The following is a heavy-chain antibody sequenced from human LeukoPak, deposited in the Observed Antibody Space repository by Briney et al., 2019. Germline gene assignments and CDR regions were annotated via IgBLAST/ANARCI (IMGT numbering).Heavy chain of an antibody. CDR2: INHSGST. Sequence: SETLSLTCAVYGGSFSGYYWSWIRQPPGKGLEWIGEINHSGSTNYNPSLKSRVTISVDTSKNQFSLKLSSVTAADTAAYYCARARYYGSGSYIFDYWGQGTLVTVSS. CDR3: ARARYYGSGSYIFDY. J-gene: IGHJ4*02. D-gene: IGHD3-10*01. V-gene: IGHV4-34*01. CDR1: GGSFSGYY.